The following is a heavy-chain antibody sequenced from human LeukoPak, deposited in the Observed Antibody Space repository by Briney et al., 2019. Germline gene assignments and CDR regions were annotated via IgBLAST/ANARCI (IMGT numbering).Heavy chain of an antibody. CDR1: GFTFSSYA. CDR2: ISGSGTFT. D-gene: IGHD3-22*01. J-gene: IGHJ4*02. V-gene: IGHV3-23*01. CDR3: ARFTYYYDISGYYKVLSKYYFDY. Sequence: GGSLRLSCAASGFTFSSYAMSWVRQAPGKGLEWVSAISGSGTFTSYADSVKGRFTISRDNSRNTLYLQMNSLRAEDTAVYYCARFTYYYDISGYYKVLSKYYFDYWGQGTLVTVSS.